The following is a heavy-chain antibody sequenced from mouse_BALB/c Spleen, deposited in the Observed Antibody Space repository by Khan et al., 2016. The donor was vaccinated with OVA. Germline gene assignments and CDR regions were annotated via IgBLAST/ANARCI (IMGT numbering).Heavy chain of an antibody. J-gene: IGHJ3*01. D-gene: IGHD1-1*01. V-gene: IGHV1S136*01. CDR3: APVGNYYVSFAY. Sequence: VQLKQSGPELVKPGASVKMSCKASGYTFTSYVMHWVKQKPGLGLEWIGYIYPFNDDTKYNEKFKGKATLTSDKSSSTAYMELSSLTSEDSAVYYCAPVGNYYVSFAYWGQGTLVTLSA. CDR1: GYTFTSYV. CDR2: IYPFNDDT.